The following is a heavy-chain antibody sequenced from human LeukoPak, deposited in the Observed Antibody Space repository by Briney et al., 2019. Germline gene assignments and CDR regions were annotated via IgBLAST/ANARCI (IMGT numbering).Heavy chain of an antibody. Sequence: SETLSLTCTVSGGSISSYYWSWIRQPPGKGLEWIGYIYYSGSTNYNPSLTSRVTMSVDMSKNHFSLNLSSVTAADTAVYYCASRRDGYSRDYYYALDVWGQGITVTVSS. CDR2: IYYSGST. J-gene: IGHJ6*02. D-gene: IGHD5-24*01. V-gene: IGHV4-59*12. CDR1: GGSISSYY. CDR3: ASRRDGYSRDYYYALDV.